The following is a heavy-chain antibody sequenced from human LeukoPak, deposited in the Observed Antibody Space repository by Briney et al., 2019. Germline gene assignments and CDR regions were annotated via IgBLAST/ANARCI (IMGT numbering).Heavy chain of an antibody. CDR2: ISSSSTYI. CDR3: ARTGGALFGVAFDY. V-gene: IGHV3-21*01. CDR1: GFTFSSYS. Sequence: GGSLRLSCAASGFTFSSYSMNWVRQAPGKGLEWVSSISSSSTYIYYADSVKGRFTISRDNAKNSLYLQMNSLRAEDTAVYYCARTGGALFGVAFDYWGQGTLVTVSS. D-gene: IGHD3-3*01. J-gene: IGHJ4*02.